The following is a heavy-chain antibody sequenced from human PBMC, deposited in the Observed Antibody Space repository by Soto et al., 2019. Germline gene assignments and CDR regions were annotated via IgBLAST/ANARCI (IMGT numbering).Heavy chain of an antibody. Sequence: GGSLRLSCAASGFTFSSYGMHWVRQAPGKGLEWVAVIWFDGSNKWYADSVKGRFTISRDNSKNTLYLQMNSLRAEDTAVYSCARDRVYSGYDSPRYYYGMDVWGQGTTVTVSS. D-gene: IGHD5-12*01. CDR2: IWFDGSNK. V-gene: IGHV3-33*01. CDR3: ARDRVYSGYDSPRYYYGMDV. J-gene: IGHJ6*02. CDR1: GFTFSSYG.